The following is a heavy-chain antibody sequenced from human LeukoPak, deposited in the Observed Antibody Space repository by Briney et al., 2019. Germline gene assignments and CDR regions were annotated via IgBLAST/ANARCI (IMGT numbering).Heavy chain of an antibody. J-gene: IGHJ4*02. CDR3: ARDRRPIDY. V-gene: IGHV4-38-2*02. Sequence: SETLSLTCTVSGYSISNGYYWGWIRQPPGKGLEWIGSIYHSGSTYYNPSLKGRVTISVDTSKNQFPLNLSSVTAADTAIHYCARDRRPIDYWGQGTLVTVSS. CDR1: GYSISNGYY. CDR2: IYHSGST.